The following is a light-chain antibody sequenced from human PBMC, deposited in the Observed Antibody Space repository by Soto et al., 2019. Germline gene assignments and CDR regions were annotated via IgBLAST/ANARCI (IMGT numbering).Light chain of an antibody. CDR2: AAS. CDR3: QQVKTYPLT. V-gene: IGKV1-9*01. Sequence: DIQLTQSPSFLSASVGDRVTITCRASQDVSSHLAWYQQKPGKAPKLLIYAASTLQSGVPSGFGGSGSGTEFTLTITSLQPEDFATYYCQQVKTYPLTFGGGTKVEIK. CDR1: QDVSSH. J-gene: IGKJ4*01.